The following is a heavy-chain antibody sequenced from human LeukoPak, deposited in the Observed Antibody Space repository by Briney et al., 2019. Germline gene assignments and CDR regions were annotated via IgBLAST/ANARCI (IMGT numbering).Heavy chain of an antibody. CDR1: GFTFSSYS. V-gene: IGHV3-21*01. Sequence: GGSLRLSCAASGFTFSSYSMNWVRQAPGKGLEWVSSISSSSSYIYYADSVKGRFTISRDNSKNSLYLQMKSLRAEDTALYYCARRGYHDYSGFDYWGQGTLVTVSS. J-gene: IGHJ4*02. CDR2: ISSSSSYI. D-gene: IGHD1-26*01. CDR3: ARRGYHDYSGFDY.